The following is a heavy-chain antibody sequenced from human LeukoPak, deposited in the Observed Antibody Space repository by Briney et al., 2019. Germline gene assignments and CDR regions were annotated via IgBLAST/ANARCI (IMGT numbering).Heavy chain of an antibody. Sequence: SETLSLTCAVYGGSFSGYYWSWIRQPPGKGLEWIGEINHSGSTNYNPSLKSRVTISVDTSKNQFSLKLSSVTAEDTAVYYCARGRPHGNDYWGQGTLVTVSS. CDR1: GGSFSGYY. V-gene: IGHV4-34*01. J-gene: IGHJ4*02. CDR3: ARGRPHGNDY. D-gene: IGHD4-23*01. CDR2: INHSGST.